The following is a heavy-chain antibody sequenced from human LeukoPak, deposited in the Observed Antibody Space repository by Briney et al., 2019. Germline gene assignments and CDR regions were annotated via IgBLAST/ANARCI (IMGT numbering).Heavy chain of an antibody. V-gene: IGHV3-7*01. CDR3: ARVGTAEGTLEDY. D-gene: IGHD6-13*01. CDR2: IMHDGSEK. Sequence: GGSLRLSCAASGFSFSIYWMSWVRQPPGKGLEWVANIMHDGSEKNYVDSVKGRFTISRDNTKNSLYLQMNSLRVEDTTVYYCARVGTAEGTLEDYWGQGTLVTVSS. J-gene: IGHJ4*02. CDR1: GFSFSIYW.